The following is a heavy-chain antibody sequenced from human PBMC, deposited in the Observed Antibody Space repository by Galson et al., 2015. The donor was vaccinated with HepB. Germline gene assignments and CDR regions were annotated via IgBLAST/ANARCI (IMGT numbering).Heavy chain of an antibody. CDR2: IKRKTDGGTT. D-gene: IGHD3-16*01. CDR1: GFTFSNAW. V-gene: IGHV3-15*01. Sequence: SLRLSCAGSGFTFSNAWMNWVRQAPGKGLEWVGRIKRKTDGGTTDYAAPVRGRFTISRDDSRNMLYLQMNSLKTGDTAVYYCTAPAYVMVDFGGFWGQGTLVTVSS. J-gene: IGHJ4*02. CDR3: TAPAYVMVDFGGF.